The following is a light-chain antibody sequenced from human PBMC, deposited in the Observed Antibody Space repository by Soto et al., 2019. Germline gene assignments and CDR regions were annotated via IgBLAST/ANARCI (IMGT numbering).Light chain of an antibody. V-gene: IGKV1-39*01. Sequence: DIQMTQSPSSLSASVGDGVTITCRASQSISSYVSWYQQKPGKAPKLLIYAASRLQSGVPSRFSGSGSGTDFTLTISSLQPEDFATYYCQQSYSRVTFGQGTKVEIK. CDR2: AAS. J-gene: IGKJ1*01. CDR1: QSISSY. CDR3: QQSYSRVT.